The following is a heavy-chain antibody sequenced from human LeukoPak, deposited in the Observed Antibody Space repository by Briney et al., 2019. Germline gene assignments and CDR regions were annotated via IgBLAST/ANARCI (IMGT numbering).Heavy chain of an antibody. V-gene: IGHV4-59*01. J-gene: IGHJ4*02. CDR1: GGSISFYH. D-gene: IGHD3-22*01. Sequence: SETPSLTCTVSGGSISFYHWSWIRQPPGKGLEWIGYIYYSGSTNYNPSLESRVTISVDTSKNQFSLKLSSVTAADTAVYYCARLIDYYDSSAYQLFFDYWGQGALVTVSS. CDR2: IYYSGST. CDR3: ARLIDYYDSSAYQLFFDY.